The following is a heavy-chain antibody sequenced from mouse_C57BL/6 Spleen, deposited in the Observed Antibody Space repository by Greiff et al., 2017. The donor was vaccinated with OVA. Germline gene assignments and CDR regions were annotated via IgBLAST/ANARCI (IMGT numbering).Heavy chain of an antibody. CDR2: ISFDGSN. V-gene: IGHV3-6*01. J-gene: IGHJ1*03. Sequence: DVKLVESGPGLVKPSQSLSLTCSVTGYSIPSGYYWNWIRQFPGNKLEWMGYISFDGSNNYNPSLKNRISITRDTSKNQFFRKLNSVTTEDTATYYCARPQGGSSSWYFDVWGTGTTVTVSS. D-gene: IGHD1-1*01. CDR1: GYSIPSGYY. CDR3: ARPQGGSSSWYFDV.